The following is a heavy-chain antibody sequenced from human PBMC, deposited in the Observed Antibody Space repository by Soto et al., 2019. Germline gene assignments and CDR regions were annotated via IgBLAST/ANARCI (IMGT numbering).Heavy chain of an antibody. D-gene: IGHD3-22*01. V-gene: IGHV3-48*03. CDR1: GFTFSSYD. CDR3: ARDGPNYYGRSGYHHFDY. Sequence: GWSLRLSCAASGFTFSSYDINWVRQAPGKGLEWLSYISSTATNIYHADAVKGRFTISRDNAKNSLYLLMNSLRAEDTAVYYCARDGPNYYGRSGYHHFDYWGQGTLVTVSS. CDR2: ISSTATNI. J-gene: IGHJ4*02.